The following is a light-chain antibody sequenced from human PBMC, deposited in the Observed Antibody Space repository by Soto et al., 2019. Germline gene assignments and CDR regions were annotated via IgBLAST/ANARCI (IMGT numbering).Light chain of an antibody. J-gene: IGLJ2*01. CDR3: CSYAGTYTHVL. CDR1: SSDVGEYNW. CDR2: DVT. Sequence: QSVLTQPRSVSGSPGQSVTIPCTGTSSDVGEYNWVSWYQRHPGKAPKVIIYDVTKRPSGVPDRFSGSKSGNTASLTISGLQAEDEASYYCCSYAGTYTHVLFGGGTQLTVL. V-gene: IGLV2-11*01.